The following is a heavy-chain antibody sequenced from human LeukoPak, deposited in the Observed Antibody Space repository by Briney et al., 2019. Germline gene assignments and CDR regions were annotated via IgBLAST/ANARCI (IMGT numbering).Heavy chain of an antibody. CDR3: AKEAYSGSFDY. D-gene: IGHD1-26*01. V-gene: IGHV3-9*01. Sequence: GGSLRLSCAASGFTFDDYAMHWVRQAPGKGLEWVSGISWNSGSIGYADSVKGRFTISRDNAKNSLYLQMNSLRAEDTALYYCAKEAYSGSFDYWGRGTLVTVSS. CDR2: ISWNSGSI. J-gene: IGHJ4*02. CDR1: GFTFDDYA.